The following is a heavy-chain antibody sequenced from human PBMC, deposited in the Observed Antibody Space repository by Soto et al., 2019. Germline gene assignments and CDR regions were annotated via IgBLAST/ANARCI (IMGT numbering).Heavy chain of an antibody. J-gene: IGHJ6*02. V-gene: IGHV3-23*01. CDR1: GFTFSSYA. Sequence: GSLRLSCAASGFTFSSYAMSWVRQAPGKGLEWVSAISGSGGSTYYADSVKGRFNISRDNSKNTLYLQMNSLRAEDTAVYYCAKDRAATPNYYYYYGMDVWGQGTTVTVSS. CDR3: AKDRAATPNYYYYYGMDV. CDR2: ISGSGGST. D-gene: IGHD2-15*01.